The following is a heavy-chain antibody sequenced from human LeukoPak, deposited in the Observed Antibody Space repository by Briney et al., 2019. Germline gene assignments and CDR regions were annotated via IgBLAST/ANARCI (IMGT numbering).Heavy chain of an antibody. V-gene: IGHV1-2*02. Sequence: ASVKVSCKASGYTFTGYYMHWVRQAPGQGLEWMGWINPNSGGTDHAQKFQGRVTMTWDTSITTAFMELSRLISDDTAVYFCARDYCRGGSCYFHAAHWGQGTLVTVSS. CDR1: GYTFTGYY. CDR3: ARDYCRGGSCYFHAAH. D-gene: IGHD2-15*01. CDR2: INPNSGGT. J-gene: IGHJ1*01.